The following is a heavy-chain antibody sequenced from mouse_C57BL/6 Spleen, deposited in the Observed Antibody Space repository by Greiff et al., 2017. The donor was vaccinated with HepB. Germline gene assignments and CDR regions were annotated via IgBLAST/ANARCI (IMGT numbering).Heavy chain of an antibody. Sequence: QVHVKQPGAELVKPGASVKLSCKASGYTFTSYWMHWVKQRPGRGLEWIGRIDPNSGGTKYNEKFKSKATLTVDKPSSTAYMQLSSLTSEDSAVYYCAKERGITTDFDYWGQGTTLTVSS. J-gene: IGHJ2*01. CDR2: IDPNSGGT. D-gene: IGHD1-1*01. CDR1: GYTFTSYW. CDR3: AKERGITTDFDY. V-gene: IGHV1-72*01.